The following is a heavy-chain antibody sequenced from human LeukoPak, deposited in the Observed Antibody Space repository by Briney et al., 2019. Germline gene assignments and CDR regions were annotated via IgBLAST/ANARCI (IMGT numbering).Heavy chain of an antibody. CDR2: IIPIFGTA. CDR3: ARAYCGGDCYFDY. V-gene: IGHV1-69*05. CDR1: GGTFSSYA. D-gene: IGHD2-21*02. J-gene: IGHJ4*02. Sequence: GASVKVSCKASGGTFSSYAISRVRQAPGQGLEWMGRIIPIFGTANYAQKFQGRVTITTDESTSTAYMELSSLRSEDTAVYYCARAYCGGDCYFDYWGQGTLVTVSS.